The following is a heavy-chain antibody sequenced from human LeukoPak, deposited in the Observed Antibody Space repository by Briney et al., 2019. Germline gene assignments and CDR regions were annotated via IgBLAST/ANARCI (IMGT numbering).Heavy chain of an antibody. D-gene: IGHD2-15*01. V-gene: IGHV3-15*01. CDR1: GFTFSNAW. Sequence: GGSLRLSCAASGFTFSNAWMSWVRQAPGKGLEWVGRIKSKTDGGTTDYAAPVKGRFTISRDDSKNTLYLQMNSLKTEDTAVYYCTRVDCSGGSCYSVAGAFDIWGQGTMVTVSS. CDR2: IKSKTDGGTT. J-gene: IGHJ3*02. CDR3: TRVDCSGGSCYSVAGAFDI.